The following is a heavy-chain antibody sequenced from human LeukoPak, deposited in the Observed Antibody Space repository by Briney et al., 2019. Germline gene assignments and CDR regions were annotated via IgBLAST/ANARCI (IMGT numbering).Heavy chain of an antibody. D-gene: IGHD6-13*01. Sequence: PGGSLRLSCAASGFTFSSYGMYWVRQAPGKGLEWVAFIRDDGGNRYHADSVKGRFTISRDNSKNTLYLEMNSLRAEDTGVYYCAKGGIAGGDYYYYMDVWGKGTTVTISS. CDR2: IRDDGGNR. CDR1: GFTFSSYG. V-gene: IGHV3-30*02. CDR3: AKGGIAGGDYYYYMDV. J-gene: IGHJ6*03.